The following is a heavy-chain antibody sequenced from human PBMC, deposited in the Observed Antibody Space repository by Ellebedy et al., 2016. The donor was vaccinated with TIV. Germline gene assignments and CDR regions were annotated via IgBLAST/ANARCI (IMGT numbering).Heavy chain of an antibody. J-gene: IGHJ4*02. V-gene: IGHV4-59*08. CDR2: IYFSGST. CDR1: GGSISSYY. D-gene: IGHD3-9*01. CDR3: ARQGMARYFDWTFDY. Sequence: MPSETLSLTCTVSGGSISSYYWSWIRQPPGKGLEWIGYIYFSGSTNYNPSLRSRVTISVDTSTNHFSLNLSSVTAADTAVYYCARQGMARYFDWTFDYWGQGTLVTVSS.